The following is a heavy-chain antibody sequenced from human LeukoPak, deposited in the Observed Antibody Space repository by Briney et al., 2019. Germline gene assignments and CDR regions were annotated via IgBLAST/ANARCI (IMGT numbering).Heavy chain of an antibody. Sequence: PSETLSLTCAVYGASISGSGYYWGWIRQPPGKGLEWIGNIYYSGSTYYNASLQSRVTISIDTSKNQFSLRLNSVTAADTAMYYCAKSGGYGLIDYWGQGTLVTVSS. CDR2: IYYSGST. D-gene: IGHD1-26*01. CDR3: AKSGGYGLIDY. J-gene: IGHJ4*02. V-gene: IGHV4-39*01. CDR1: GASISGSGYY.